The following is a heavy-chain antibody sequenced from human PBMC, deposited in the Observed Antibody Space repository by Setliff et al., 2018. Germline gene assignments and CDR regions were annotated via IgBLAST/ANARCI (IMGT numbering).Heavy chain of an antibody. Sequence: TLSLTCTVSGGSIGSGGYYWSWIRQHSGKGLEWIGYIYYSGSTYYNPSLKSRVTISVDTSKNQFSLKLSSVTAADTAVYYCARDPLTTNRRRAFDIWGQGTMVTVSS. V-gene: IGHV4-31*03. CDR3: ARDPLTTNRRRAFDI. CDR2: IYYSGST. J-gene: IGHJ3*02. CDR1: GGSIGSGGYY. D-gene: IGHD4-17*01.